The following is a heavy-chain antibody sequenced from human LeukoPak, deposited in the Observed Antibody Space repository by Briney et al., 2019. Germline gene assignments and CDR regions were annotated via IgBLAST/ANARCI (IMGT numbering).Heavy chain of an antibody. CDR1: GGSFSGYYWSDFY. CDR3: ARASRDTALANYYFDY. V-gene: IGHV4-34*01. CDR2: ISHSGST. J-gene: IGHJ4*02. Sequence: SETLSLTCAVYGGSFSGYYWSDFYWSWIRQPPGKGLEWIGEISHSGSTNYNPSLKSRVTMSVDTSKKQFSLKLSSVTAADTAVYYCARASRDTALANYYFDYWGQGTLVTVSS. D-gene: IGHD5-18*01.